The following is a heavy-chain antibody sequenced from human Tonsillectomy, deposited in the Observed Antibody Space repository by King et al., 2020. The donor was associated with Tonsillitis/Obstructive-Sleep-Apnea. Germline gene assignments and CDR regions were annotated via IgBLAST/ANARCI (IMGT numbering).Heavy chain of an antibody. D-gene: IGHD4-17*01. Sequence: QLVQSGGGLVQPGGSLRLSCSASGFTFNSYAMHWVRLAPGKGLEYVSGISGDGGSTYYADSVKGRFTISRDNSKNTLYLQMSGLRPEDTAVYYCVKVGGGDYSKGFDYWGQGTLVTVSS. CDR1: GFTFNSYA. V-gene: IGHV3-64D*06. J-gene: IGHJ4*02. CDR3: VKVGGGDYSKGFDY. CDR2: ISGDGGST.